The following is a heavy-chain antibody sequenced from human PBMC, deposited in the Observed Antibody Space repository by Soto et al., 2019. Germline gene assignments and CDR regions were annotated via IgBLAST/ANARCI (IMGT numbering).Heavy chain of an antibody. Sequence: ASVKVSCKASGYTFTSYGISWVRQAPGQGLEWMGWISAYNGNTNYAQKLQGRVTMTTDTSTSTAYMELRSLRSDDTAVYYCARDPPTIASAGRGDYWGQGTLVTVSS. V-gene: IGHV1-18*01. CDR1: GYTFTSYG. CDR2: ISAYNGNT. D-gene: IGHD6-13*01. J-gene: IGHJ4*02. CDR3: ARDPPTIASAGRGDY.